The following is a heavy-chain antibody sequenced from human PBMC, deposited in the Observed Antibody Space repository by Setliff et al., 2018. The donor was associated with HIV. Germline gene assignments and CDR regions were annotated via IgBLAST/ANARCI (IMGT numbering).Heavy chain of an antibody. Sequence: TGGSLRLSCAASGFSFSSYRMNWVRQAPGKGLEWVSYISSGSSTIRYADSVKGRFTSSRDNDKKSLYLVMTSLRRDDTAVYYCARDIAAGDNNNRGQGTLVTVS. J-gene: IGHJ4*02. CDR3: ARDIAAGDNNN. V-gene: IGHV3-48*04. D-gene: IGHD6-25*01. CDR2: ISSGSSTI. CDR1: GFSFSSYR.